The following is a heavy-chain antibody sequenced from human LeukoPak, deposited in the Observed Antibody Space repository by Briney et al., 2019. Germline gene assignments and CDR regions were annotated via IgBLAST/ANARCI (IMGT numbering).Heavy chain of an antibody. CDR3: ARDRRYSSSPSWFDP. CDR2: ISSSSSTI. V-gene: IGHV3-48*01. J-gene: IGHJ5*02. CDR1: GFTFSSYW. D-gene: IGHD6-13*01. Sequence: PGGSLRLSCAASGFTFSSYWMSWVRQAPGKGLEWVSSISSSSSTIYYADSVKGRFTVSRDNAKNSLYLQMNSLRAEDTAVYYCARDRRYSSSPSWFDPWGQGTLVTVSS.